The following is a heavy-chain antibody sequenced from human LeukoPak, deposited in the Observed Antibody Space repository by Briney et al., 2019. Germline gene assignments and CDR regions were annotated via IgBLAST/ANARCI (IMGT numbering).Heavy chain of an antibody. V-gene: IGHV3-30*04. CDR3: ARNGGVRGWRAFDI. CDR2: ISYDGSNK. D-gene: IGHD3-10*01. J-gene: IGHJ3*02. CDR1: GFTFNSYA. Sequence: GGSLRLSCAASGFTFNSYAMHWVRQAPGKGLEWVAVISYDGSNKYYADSVKGRFTISRDNSKNTLYLQMNSLRAEDTAVYYCARNGGVRGWRAFDIWGQGTMVTVSS.